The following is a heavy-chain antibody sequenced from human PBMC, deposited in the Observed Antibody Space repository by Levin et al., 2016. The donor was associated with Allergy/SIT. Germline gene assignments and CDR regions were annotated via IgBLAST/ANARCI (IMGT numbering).Heavy chain of an antibody. Sequence: WIRQPPGKGLEWIGYIYYSGSTYYNPSLKSRVTISVDTSKNQFSLKLSSVTAADTAVYYCARRERDGYNYDYWGQGTLVTVSS. J-gene: IGHJ4*02. D-gene: IGHD5-24*01. V-gene: IGHV4-31*02. CDR3: ARRERDGYNYDY. CDR2: IYYSGST.